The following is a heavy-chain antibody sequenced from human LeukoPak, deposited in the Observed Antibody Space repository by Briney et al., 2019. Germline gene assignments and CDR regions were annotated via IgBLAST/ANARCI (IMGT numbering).Heavy chain of an antibody. CDR3: AKDQGFSYYYLDY. D-gene: IGHD5-18*01. CDR1: GFTYKSHA. Sequence: GGPLRLSCVASGFTYKSHAMSWVRQAPGKGLEWVSGISANGATTYYTDSVRGRFTISRDNSKNTVYLQMSSLSAEDTAIYYCAKDQGFSYYYLDYWGQGILVTVSS. V-gene: IGHV3-23*01. CDR2: ISANGATT. J-gene: IGHJ4*02.